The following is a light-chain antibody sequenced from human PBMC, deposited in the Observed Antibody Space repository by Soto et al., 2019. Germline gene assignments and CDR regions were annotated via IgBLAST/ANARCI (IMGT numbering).Light chain of an antibody. V-gene: IGLV3-1*01. CDR1: KLGDKY. Sequence: SYELTQPPSVSVSPGQTASITCSGDKLGDKYACWYQQKPGQSPVLVIYQDNKRPSGIPERFSGSNSGNTATLTISGTQAMDEADYYCQGWDSSTVVFGGGPKLTVL. CDR2: QDN. CDR3: QGWDSSTVV. J-gene: IGLJ2*01.